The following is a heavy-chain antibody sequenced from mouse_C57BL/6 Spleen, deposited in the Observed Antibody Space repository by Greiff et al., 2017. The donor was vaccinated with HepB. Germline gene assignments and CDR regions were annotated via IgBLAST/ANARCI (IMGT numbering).Heavy chain of an antibody. J-gene: IGHJ1*03. D-gene: IGHD1-1*01. CDR2: ISSGSSTI. V-gene: IGHV5-17*01. CDR3: AREFYYYGSRPLWYFDV. CDR1: GFTFSDYG. Sequence: EVMLVESGGGLVKPGGSLKLSCAASGFTFSDYGMHWVRQAPEKGLEWVAYISSGSSTIYYADTVKGRFTISRDNAKNTLFLQMTSLRSEDTAMYYCAREFYYYGSRPLWYFDVWGTGTTVTVSS.